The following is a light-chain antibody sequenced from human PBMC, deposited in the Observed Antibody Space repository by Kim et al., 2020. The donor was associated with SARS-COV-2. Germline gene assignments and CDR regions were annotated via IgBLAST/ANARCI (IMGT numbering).Light chain of an antibody. V-gene: IGKV3-20*01. CDR2: GAS. Sequence: LSTGGSTTLTCRASQSVSGSYLAWYQQKPGQAPRLLNYGASSRATGIPDRFSGSGSGTDFTLTISRLEPEDFAVYYCQQYGISPYTFGQGTKLEI. CDR1: QSVSGSY. J-gene: IGKJ2*01. CDR3: QQYGISPYT.